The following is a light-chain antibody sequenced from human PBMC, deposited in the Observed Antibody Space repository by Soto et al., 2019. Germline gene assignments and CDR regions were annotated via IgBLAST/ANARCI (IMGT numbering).Light chain of an antibody. CDR1: QSVSSN. CDR2: GAS. CDR3: QQYNDWPRT. J-gene: IGKJ1*01. V-gene: IGKV3-15*01. Sequence: EVVMTQSPGMLSVSPGERATLSCRASQSVSSNLAWYQQRPGQAPRLLIHGASTRATGVPARFSGSGSGTEFTLTISGLQSEGFAFYYCQQYNDWPRTFGQGTKVDIK.